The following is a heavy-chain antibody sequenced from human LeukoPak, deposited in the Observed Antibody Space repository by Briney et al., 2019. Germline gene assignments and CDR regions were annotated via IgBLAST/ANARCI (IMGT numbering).Heavy chain of an antibody. Sequence: GASVKVSCKASGFTFTSSAVQWVRQARGQRLEWIGWIVVGSGNTNYAQKFQERVTITRDMSTSTAYMELRSLRSDDTAVYYCARAHYCSSTSCYQNYYYYYGMDVWGQGTTVTVSS. D-gene: IGHD2-2*01. CDR3: ARAHYCSSTSCYQNYYYYYGMDV. V-gene: IGHV1-58*01. J-gene: IGHJ6*02. CDR1: GFTFTSSA. CDR2: IVVGSGNT.